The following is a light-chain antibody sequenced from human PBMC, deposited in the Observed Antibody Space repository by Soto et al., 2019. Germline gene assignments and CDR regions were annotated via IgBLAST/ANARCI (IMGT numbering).Light chain of an antibody. CDR3: QQRSNWFT. J-gene: IGKJ5*01. CDR1: QSVSSY. CDR2: DAS. Sequence: EIVLTQSPATLSLSPGERATLSCRASQSVSSYLAWYQQKPAQAPRLLIYDASNRATGIPARFSGSGSGTDFTLTISSLEPEAFAVYYCQQRSNWFTFGQGTRLEIK. V-gene: IGKV3-11*01.